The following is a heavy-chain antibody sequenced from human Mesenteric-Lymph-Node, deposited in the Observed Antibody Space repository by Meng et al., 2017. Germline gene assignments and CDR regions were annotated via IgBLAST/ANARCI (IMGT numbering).Heavy chain of an antibody. CDR2: IIPAFPRT. CDR1: GGTFNTYS. V-gene: IGHV1-69*08. J-gene: IGHJ5*02. CDR3: ARDSNTNLAHYYGSPNWFDP. Sequence: QVQLEQSGAEVKKPGSSVKVSCKASGGTFNTYSIAWVRQAPGQGLEWMGRIIPAFPRTTYAQQFQGRITISADTSTNTAYMELNSLTSDDTAAYYCARDSNTNLAHYYGSPNWFDPWGQGTLVTVSS. D-gene: IGHD3-10*01.